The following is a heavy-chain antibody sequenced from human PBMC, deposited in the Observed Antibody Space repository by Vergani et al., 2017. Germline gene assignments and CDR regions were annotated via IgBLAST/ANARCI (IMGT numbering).Heavy chain of an antibody. D-gene: IGHD6-19*01. V-gene: IGHV3-7*01. Sequence: EVQLVDSGGGLVQPGGSLRLSCAASGFTFSSYWMNWVRQAPGKGLEWVANINQDGSQKQYVDSVKGRFTISRDNAKNALYLQMNSLRAEDTAVYHCARTGYSSNSKDYWGQGTLVTVSS. CDR3: ARTGYSSNSKDY. J-gene: IGHJ4*02. CDR1: GFTFSSYW. CDR2: INQDGSQK.